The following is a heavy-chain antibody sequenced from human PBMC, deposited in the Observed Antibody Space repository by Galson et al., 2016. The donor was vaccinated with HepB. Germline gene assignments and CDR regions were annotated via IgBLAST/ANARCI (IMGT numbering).Heavy chain of an antibody. CDR3: ARETWALTLPDY. CDR1: GYSISSGYN. J-gene: IGHJ4*02. Sequence: SETLSLTCTVSGYSISSGYNWGWIRQPPGKGLEWIGSIHHSGSTFYNPSLRSRVTISLDTSKNQFSLNLNSVTAADTAVYYCARETWALTLPDYWGQGTLVTVSS. D-gene: IGHD3-16*01. CDR2: IHHSGST. V-gene: IGHV4-38-2*02.